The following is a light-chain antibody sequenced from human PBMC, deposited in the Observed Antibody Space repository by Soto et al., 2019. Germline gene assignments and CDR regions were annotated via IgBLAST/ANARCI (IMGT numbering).Light chain of an antibody. CDR3: QQRSNWPPIT. CDR1: QSVSSY. J-gene: IGKJ1*01. Sequence: VFYPFPAPPCFSPGERATLSCRASQSVSSYLAWYQQKPGQAPRLLIYDASNRASGIPARFSGSGSGTDFTLTIRSLEPEDFAVYYCQQRSNWPPITFGQGTTVDIK. V-gene: IGKV3-11*01. CDR2: DAS.